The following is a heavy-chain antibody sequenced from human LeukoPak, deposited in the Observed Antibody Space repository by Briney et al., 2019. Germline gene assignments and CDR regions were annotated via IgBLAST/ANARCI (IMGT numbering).Heavy chain of an antibody. V-gene: IGHV3-48*04. CDR3: ARDDEGDSSGWLDY. Sequence: PGGSLRLSCAASGFTFSSYSMNWVRQAPGKGLEWVSYISSSSSTIYYADSVKGRFTISRDNAKNSLYLQMNSLRAEDTAVYYCARDDEGDSSGWLDYWGQGTLVTVSS. J-gene: IGHJ4*02. CDR1: GFTFSSYS. CDR2: ISSSSSTI. D-gene: IGHD6-19*01.